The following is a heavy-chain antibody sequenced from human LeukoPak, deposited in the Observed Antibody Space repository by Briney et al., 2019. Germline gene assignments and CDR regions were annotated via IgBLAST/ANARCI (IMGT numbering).Heavy chain of an antibody. J-gene: IGHJ4*02. Sequence: PGGSLRLSCAASGFTFSRYWMSWVRQAPGKGLEWVANIKQDGSEKHHGASVKGRFTISRDNSKNTLYLQMNSLRAEDTAVYYCARAARPYDILTGFDYWGQGTLVTVSS. CDR3: ARAARPYDILTGFDY. V-gene: IGHV3-7*01. D-gene: IGHD3-9*01. CDR1: GFTFSRYW. CDR2: IKQDGSEK.